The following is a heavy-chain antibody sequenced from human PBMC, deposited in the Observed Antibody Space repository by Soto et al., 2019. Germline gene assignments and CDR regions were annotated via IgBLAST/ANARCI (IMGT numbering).Heavy chain of an antibody. V-gene: IGHV3-72*01. CDR1: AFTFSDHY. J-gene: IGHJ4*02. D-gene: IGHD3-10*01. Sequence: PGGSRRLSCGASAFTFSDHYMDWVRQAPGKGLEWVGRTRNKANSYTTEYAASVKGRFTISRDDSKNLLYLQMNSLKTEDTAVYYCTSGFPKFDSWGQGTPVTVSS. CDR2: TRNKANSYTT. CDR3: TSGFPKFDS.